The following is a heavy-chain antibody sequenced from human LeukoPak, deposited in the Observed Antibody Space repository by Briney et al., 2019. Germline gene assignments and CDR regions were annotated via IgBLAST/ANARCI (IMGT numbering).Heavy chain of an antibody. V-gene: IGHV3-23*01. Sequence: PGRSLRLSCTASGFTFGDYAMSWFRQAPGKGLEWVSAISGSGGSTYYADSVKGRFTISRDNSKNTLYLQMNSLRAEDTAVYYCASDLNYGDYLTDYWGQGTLVTVSS. CDR2: ISGSGGST. CDR3: ASDLNYGDYLTDY. CDR1: GFTFGDYA. D-gene: IGHD4-17*01. J-gene: IGHJ4*02.